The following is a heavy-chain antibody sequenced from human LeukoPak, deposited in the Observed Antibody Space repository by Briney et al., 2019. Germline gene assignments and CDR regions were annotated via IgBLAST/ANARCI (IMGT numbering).Heavy chain of an antibody. Sequence: SETLSLTCTVSGGSISSYYWSWIRQPPGKGLEWIGYIYYSGSTNYNPSLESRVTISVDTSKNQFSLKLSSVTAADTAVYYCARDGTGRRLHDYWGQGTLVTVSS. CDR2: IYYSGST. CDR3: ARDGTGRRLHDY. V-gene: IGHV4-59*01. J-gene: IGHJ4*02. D-gene: IGHD7-27*01. CDR1: GGSISSYY.